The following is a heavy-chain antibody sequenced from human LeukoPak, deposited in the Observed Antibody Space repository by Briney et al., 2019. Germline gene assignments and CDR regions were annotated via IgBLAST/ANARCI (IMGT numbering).Heavy chain of an antibody. CDR1: GFTFSSYW. J-gene: IGHJ4*02. V-gene: IGHV3-74*01. D-gene: IGHD3-22*01. CDR3: ASRIPYDSSSY. CDR2: VSSDGSST. Sequence: GGSLRLSCAASGFTFSSYWMHWVRQAPGKGLVWVSRVSSDGSSTDYADSVKGRFTISRDDAKNTLYLQMNSLRAEDTAVYYCASRIPYDSSSYWGQGTLVTVSS.